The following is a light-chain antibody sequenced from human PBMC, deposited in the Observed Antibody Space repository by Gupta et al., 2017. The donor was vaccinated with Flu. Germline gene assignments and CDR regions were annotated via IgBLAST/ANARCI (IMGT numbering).Light chain of an antibody. Sequence: QSALTQPPSASGSPGQSVTISCTGTSSDIGGYNYVSWYQQLPGKAPKLMIYDVTKRPSGVPDRFSGSKSGNTSSLTVSGLQAEDEADYYCSSYAVSSSYVFGTGTKVTVL. CDR1: SSDIGGYNY. CDR2: DVT. J-gene: IGLJ1*01. V-gene: IGLV2-8*01. CDR3: SSYAVSSSYV.